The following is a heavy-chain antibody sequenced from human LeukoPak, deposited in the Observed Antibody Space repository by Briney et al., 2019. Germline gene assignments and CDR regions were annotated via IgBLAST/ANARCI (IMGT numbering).Heavy chain of an antibody. CDR2: INTITGNP. J-gene: IGHJ4*02. D-gene: IGHD2-21*02. V-gene: IGHV7-4-1*02. CDR1: GYTFKSHA. Sequence: ASVKVSCKASGYTFKSHAIHWVRQAPGQGLEWMGWINTITGNPTYAQGFTGRFAFSLDTSVSTAYLQISSLKTEDTAVYYCAREVGTLPDYWGQGTLVTVSS. CDR3: AREVGTLPDY.